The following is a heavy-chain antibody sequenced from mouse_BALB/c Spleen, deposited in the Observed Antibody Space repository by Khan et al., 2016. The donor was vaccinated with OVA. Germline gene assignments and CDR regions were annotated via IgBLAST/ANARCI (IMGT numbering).Heavy chain of an antibody. CDR2: INPHIGET. CDR3: ARKSGSDFDY. J-gene: IGHJ2*01. Sequence: VQLKESGPELVKPGASVKISCKASGYSFTGYFMNWVMQSHGKSLEWIGRINPHIGETLYNQKFKGKATLTVDESSRTVYMELRSLASEDSAVFYCARKSGSDFDYWGQGTTLTVSS. D-gene: IGHD1-3*01. V-gene: IGHV1-20*02. CDR1: GYSFTGYF.